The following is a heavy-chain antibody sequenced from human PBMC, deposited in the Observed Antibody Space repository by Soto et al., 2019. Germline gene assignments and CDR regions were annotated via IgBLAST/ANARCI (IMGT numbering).Heavy chain of an antibody. CDR1: GGSFSGYY. V-gene: IGHV4-34*01. Sequence: NPSETLSFTCAVYGGSFSGYYWSWIRQPPGKGLEWIGEINHSGSTNYNPSLKSRVTISVDTSKNQFSLKLSSVTAADTAVYYCGRGGGVATSVFDMGGKGTLAPV. CDR2: INHSGST. D-gene: IGHD5-12*01. CDR3: GRGGGVATSVFDM. J-gene: IGHJ3*02.